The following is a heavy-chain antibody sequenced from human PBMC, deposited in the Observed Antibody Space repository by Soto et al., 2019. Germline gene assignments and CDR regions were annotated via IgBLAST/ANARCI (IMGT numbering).Heavy chain of an antibody. J-gene: IGHJ3*02. V-gene: IGHV4-31*02. CDR1: SGSISSGGYY. CDR2: IYYSGST. CDR3: ATGVVSDAFDI. Sequence: LCSGSISSGGYYWSWIRQHPGKGLEWIGYIYYSGSTYYNPSLKSRVTISVDTSKNQFSLKLSSVTAADTAVYYCATGVVSDAFDIWGQGTMVTVSS. D-gene: IGHD3-16*01.